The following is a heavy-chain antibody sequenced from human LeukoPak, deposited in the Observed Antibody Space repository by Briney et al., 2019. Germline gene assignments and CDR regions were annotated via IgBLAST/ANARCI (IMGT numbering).Heavy chain of an antibody. CDR1: GFTFSSYW. V-gene: IGHV3-74*01. J-gene: IGHJ6*03. CDR2: INSDGSST. D-gene: IGHD4-17*01. CDR3: ALPRGYGDYVGWFTYMDV. Sequence: GGSLRLSCAASGFTFSSYWMHWVRQAPGKGLVWVSRINSDGSSTSYADSVKGRFTISRDNAKNTLYLQMNSLRAEDTAVYYCALPRGYGDYVGWFTYMDVWGKGTTVTVSS.